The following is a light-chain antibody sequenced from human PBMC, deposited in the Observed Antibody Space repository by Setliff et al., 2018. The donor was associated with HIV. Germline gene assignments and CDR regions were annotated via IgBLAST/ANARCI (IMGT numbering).Light chain of an antibody. V-gene: IGLV2-14*03. CDR2: DVS. CDR3: SSRTSSSTPYV. CDR1: SSDVGAYNY. Sequence: QSALTQPRSVSGSPGQSVTFSCTGSSSDVGAYNYVSWYQQHPGKAPKLMIYDVSSRPSGVPDRFSGSKSGNTASLTISGLQAEDEADYYCSSRTSSSTPYVFGTGTKVTVL. J-gene: IGLJ1*01.